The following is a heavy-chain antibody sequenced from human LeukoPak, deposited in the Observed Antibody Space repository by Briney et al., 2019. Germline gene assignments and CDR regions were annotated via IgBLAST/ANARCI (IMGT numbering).Heavy chain of an antibody. J-gene: IGHJ4*02. V-gene: IGHV4-34*01. D-gene: IGHD6-13*01. CDR3: ERNGYSSSWYGYYFDY. CDR1: GGSFSGYY. CDR2: INHSGST. Sequence: SETLSLTCAVYGGSFSGYYWSWIRQPPGKGLEWIGEINHSGSTNYNPSLKSRVTISVDTSKNQFSLKLSSVTAADTAVYYCERNGYSSSWYGYYFDYWGQGTLVTVSS.